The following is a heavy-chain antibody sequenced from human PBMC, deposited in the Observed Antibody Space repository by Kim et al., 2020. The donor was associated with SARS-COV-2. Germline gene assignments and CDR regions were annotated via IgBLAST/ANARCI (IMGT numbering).Heavy chain of an antibody. J-gene: IGHJ4*02. V-gene: IGHV1-2*04. CDR1: GYTFTGYY. Sequence: ASVKVSCKASGYTFTGYYMHWVRQAPGQGLEWMGWINPNSGGTNYAQKFQGWVTMTRDTSISTAYMELSRLRSDDTAVYYCARAESSYSSSWYFDYWGQGTLVTVSS. CDR3: ARAESSYSSSWYFDY. D-gene: IGHD6-13*01. CDR2: INPNSGGT.